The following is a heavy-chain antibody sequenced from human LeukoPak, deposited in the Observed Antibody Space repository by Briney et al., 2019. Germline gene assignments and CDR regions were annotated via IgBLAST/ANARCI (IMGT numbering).Heavy chain of an antibody. V-gene: IGHV4-38-2*02. Sequence: KPSETLSLTCTVSGYSISSGYYWGWIRQPPGKGLEWIGSIYHSGSTYYNPSLKSRVTISVDTSKNQFSLKLSSVTAADTAVYYCARGGSGWEQLDYWSQGTLVTVSS. CDR1: GYSISSGYY. CDR3: ARGGSGWEQLDY. CDR2: IYHSGST. J-gene: IGHJ4*02. D-gene: IGHD6-19*01.